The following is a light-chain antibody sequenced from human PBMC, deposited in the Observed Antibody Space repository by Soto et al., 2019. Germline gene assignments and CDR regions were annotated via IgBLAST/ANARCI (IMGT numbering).Light chain of an antibody. CDR3: SAYTRGSTVV. CDR2: EVT. J-gene: IGLJ3*02. Sequence: QSALTQPASVSGSPGQSITISCTGTSSDVGAYDYVSWYQQHPGKAPKLLIYEVTNRPSGVSNRFSGSKSGNTASLTISGLQAEDEADYYCSAYTRGSTVVFGGGTRSPS. V-gene: IGLV2-14*01. CDR1: SSDVGAYDY.